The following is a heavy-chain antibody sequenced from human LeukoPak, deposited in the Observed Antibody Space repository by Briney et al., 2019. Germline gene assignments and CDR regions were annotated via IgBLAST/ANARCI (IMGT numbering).Heavy chain of an antibody. Sequence: GGSLRLSCAASGFTFSSYSMNWVRQAPGKGLEWVSSISSSSSYIYYADSVKGRFTISRDNAKNSLYLQMNSLRAEDTAVYYCASYGNSDAFDIWGQGTMVTVSS. CDR1: GFTFSSYS. D-gene: IGHD3-10*01. J-gene: IGHJ3*02. CDR3: ASYGNSDAFDI. V-gene: IGHV3-21*01. CDR2: ISSSSSYI.